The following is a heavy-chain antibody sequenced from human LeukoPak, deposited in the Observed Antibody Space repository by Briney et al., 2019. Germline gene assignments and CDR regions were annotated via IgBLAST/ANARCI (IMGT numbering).Heavy chain of an antibody. CDR3: ARDIASFFGYNSWGFFDY. CDR1: GGSISSYY. J-gene: IGHJ4*02. CDR2: IYYSGST. V-gene: IGHV4-59*01. D-gene: IGHD5-24*01. Sequence: SETLSLTCTVSGGSISSYYWSWLRQPPGKGLEWIGYIYYSGSTNYNPSLTSRVTISVDTSKNQFSLKLSSVTAADTAVYYCARDIASFFGYNSWGFFDYWGQGTLVTVSS.